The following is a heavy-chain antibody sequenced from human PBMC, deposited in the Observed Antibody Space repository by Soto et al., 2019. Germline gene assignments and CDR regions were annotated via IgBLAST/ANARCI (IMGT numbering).Heavy chain of an antibody. CDR3: AKVPIEEGY. V-gene: IGHV3-23*01. CDR2: IGASGGST. CDR1: GFTFSNYA. Sequence: GGSLRLSCAASGFTFSNYAMSWVRQAPGKGLEWVSGIGASGGSTYYADSVKGRLTISRDNFKNMLYLQMNSLRAEDTAVYYCAKVPIEEGYWGQGTLVTVS. J-gene: IGHJ4*02.